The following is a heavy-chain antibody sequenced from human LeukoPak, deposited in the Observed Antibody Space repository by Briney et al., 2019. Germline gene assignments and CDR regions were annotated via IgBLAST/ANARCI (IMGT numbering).Heavy chain of an antibody. V-gene: IGHV3-23*01. CDR2: ISGSGGST. CDR3: ANVAGGSLVVAAQWAQFDY. J-gene: IGHJ4*02. Sequence: GGSLRLSCAASGFTFSSYAMSWVRQAPGKGLEWVSAISGSGGSTYYADSVKGRFTISRDNSKNTLYLQMNSLRAEDTAVYYCANVAGGSLVVAAQWAQFDYWGQGTLVTVSS. D-gene: IGHD2-15*01. CDR1: GFTFSSYA.